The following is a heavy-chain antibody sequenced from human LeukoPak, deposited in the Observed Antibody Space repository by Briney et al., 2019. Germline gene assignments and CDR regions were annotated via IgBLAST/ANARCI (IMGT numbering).Heavy chain of an antibody. CDR3: AKARNRWGSYGPFDY. V-gene: IGHV3-7*03. J-gene: IGHJ4*02. CDR2: IKQDGSEK. Sequence: GGSLRLSCAASGFSFISYWMNWVRQAPGKGLEWVANIKQDGSEKYYVDSVKGRFTISRDNAKNSLYLQMNSLRAEDTAVYYCAKARNRWGSYGPFDYWGQGTLVTVSS. CDR1: GFSFISYW. D-gene: IGHD5-18*01.